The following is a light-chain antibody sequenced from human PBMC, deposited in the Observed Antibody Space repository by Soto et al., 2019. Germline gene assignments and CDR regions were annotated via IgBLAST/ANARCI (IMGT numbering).Light chain of an antibody. Sequence: IVMTQTPLSSPVTLGQPASSSCRSIQSLVHSDGNTYLSWLQQRPGQPPRRLIYKISNRFSSVPDRFSGSGAGTDFTLKISRVEAEDVGVYYCLQATQSYTFGQGTKLEIK. CDR3: LQATQSYT. J-gene: IGKJ2*01. CDR2: KIS. CDR1: QSLVHSDGNTY. V-gene: IGKV2-24*01.